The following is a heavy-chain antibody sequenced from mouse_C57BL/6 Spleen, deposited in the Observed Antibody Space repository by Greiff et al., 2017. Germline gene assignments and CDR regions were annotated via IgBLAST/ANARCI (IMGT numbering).Heavy chain of an antibody. D-gene: IGHD1-1*01. V-gene: IGHV1-54*01. CDR2: INPGSGGT. Sequence: QVQLQQSGAELVRPGPSVKVSCKASGYAFTNYLIEWVKQRPGQGLEWIGVINPGSGGTNYNEKFKCKATLTADKSSITAYMQLSSLTSEDSAVYVCAREGNYYGSSPFAYWGQGTLVTVSA. J-gene: IGHJ3*01. CDR3: AREGNYYGSSPFAY. CDR1: GYAFTNYL.